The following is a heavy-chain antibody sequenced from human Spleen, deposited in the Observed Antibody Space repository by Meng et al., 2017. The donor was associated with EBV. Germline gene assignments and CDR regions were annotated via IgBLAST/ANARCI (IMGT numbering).Heavy chain of an antibody. CDR1: GFTISTYA. Sequence: EVSLLESGGGLVQPGGSLRLSCAASGFTISTYAMSWVRQTPGNGLEWVSRTNENGRITNYADSVEGRFTISRDNTRNTLYLHMNSLRPEDTAVYFCSRDLVGSDDDWGQGTLVTVSS. CDR3: SRDLVGSDDD. V-gene: IGHV3-74*01. J-gene: IGHJ4*02. D-gene: IGHD6-25*01. CDR2: TNENGRIT.